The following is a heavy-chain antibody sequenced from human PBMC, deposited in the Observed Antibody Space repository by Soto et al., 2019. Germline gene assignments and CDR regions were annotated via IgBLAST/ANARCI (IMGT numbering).Heavy chain of an antibody. CDR3: PRQPGMDV. J-gene: IGHJ6*02. Sequence: QLQLQESGPGLVKPSETLSLSCTVSGGSISGGSYYWGLIRHPPGKGLEWIGSISYSRITYYNQYLKGGVTVSLDTINHQSSLKLSSVTAADTGVYYCPRQPGMDVWGQGTAVTVSS. CDR1: GGSISGGSYY. V-gene: IGHV4-39*01. CDR2: ISYSRIT.